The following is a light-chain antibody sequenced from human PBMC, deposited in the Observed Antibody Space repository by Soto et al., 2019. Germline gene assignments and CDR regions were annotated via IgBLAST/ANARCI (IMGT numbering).Light chain of an antibody. CDR3: LQTSTFPLT. Sequence: DVQMTQSPSSVSASVGDRVTITCRASQYISSWLVWYQQKPGMAPRFLIYGASSLQSGVPSRFSGSGSGTDFTLTINSLQPEDSATYYCLQTSTFPLTFGGGTRWISN. J-gene: IGKJ4*01. V-gene: IGKV1-12*01. CDR2: GAS. CDR1: QYISSW.